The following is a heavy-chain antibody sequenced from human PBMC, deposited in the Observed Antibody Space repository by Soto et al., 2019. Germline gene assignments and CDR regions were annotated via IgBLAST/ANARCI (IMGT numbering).Heavy chain of an antibody. CDR3: AKCGPDSPSGMDG. Sequence: ASVKVSCKASGYSFTVYHMHWVRQAPGQGLEWMGWINTDSGGTKYAQKFEGRVTMSRDTSINTAYMELSNLISDDTAVYYCAKCGPDSPSGMDGWGQGTTVTVSS. D-gene: IGHD3-22*01. CDR2: INTDSGGT. CDR1: GYSFTVYH. J-gene: IGHJ6*02. V-gene: IGHV1-2*02.